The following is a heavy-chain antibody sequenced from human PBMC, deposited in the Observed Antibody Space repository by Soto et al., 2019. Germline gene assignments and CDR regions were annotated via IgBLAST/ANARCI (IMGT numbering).Heavy chain of an antibody. J-gene: IGHJ4*02. Sequence: GGSLRLSCAASGFTFSSYAMHWVRQAPGKGLEWVAVISYDGSNKYYADSAKGRFTISRDNSKNTLYLQMNSLRAEDTAVYYCARELLFDYWGQGTLVTVSS. V-gene: IGHV3-30-3*01. CDR3: ARELLFDY. CDR1: GFTFSSYA. CDR2: ISYDGSNK.